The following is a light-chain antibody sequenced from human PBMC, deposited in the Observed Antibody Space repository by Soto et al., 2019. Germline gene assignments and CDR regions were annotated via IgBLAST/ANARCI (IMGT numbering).Light chain of an antibody. CDR3: QQYNSLGT. Sequence: DIQMTQSPSSVSASVGDRVTITCRASQGLSSYLAWYQQKPGKAPKLLIYDASSLESGVPSRFSGSGSGTEFTLTISSLQPDDFATYYCQQYNSLGTFGQGTKVDIK. J-gene: IGKJ1*01. CDR1: QGLSSY. V-gene: IGKV1-5*01. CDR2: DAS.